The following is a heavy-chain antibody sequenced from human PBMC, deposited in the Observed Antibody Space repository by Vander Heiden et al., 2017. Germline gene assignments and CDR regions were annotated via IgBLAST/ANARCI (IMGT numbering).Heavy chain of an antibody. CDR3: ARRPKTSSWLNWYFDL. D-gene: IGHD6-13*01. CDR2: IYYTGPT. Sequence: QLHLQESGPGVVKPSETLSLTCTVSGGSISSPYYYWAWIRQPPGKGLEWIGNIYYTGPTYYNPSLESRVTMSVDTSTNHFSLRLTSVTAADTAVYYCARRPKTSSWLNWYFDLWGRGTLVTVSS. J-gene: IGHJ2*01. CDR1: GGSISSPYYY. V-gene: IGHV4-39*01.